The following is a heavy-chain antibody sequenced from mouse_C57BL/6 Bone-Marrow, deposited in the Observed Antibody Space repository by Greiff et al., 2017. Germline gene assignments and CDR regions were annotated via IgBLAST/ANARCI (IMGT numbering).Heavy chain of an antibody. CDR1: GYTFTSYW. CDR3: ARWGFYAMDY. J-gene: IGHJ4*01. Sequence: QVQLQQPGAELVKPGASVKLSCKASGYTFTSYWMHWVKQRPGRGLEWIGRIDPNGGGTKYNEKFKGKATLTVDKPSCTAYMQLSILTSEDSSVYYCARWGFYAMDYWGQGTSVTVSA. V-gene: IGHV1-72*01. CDR2: IDPNGGGT.